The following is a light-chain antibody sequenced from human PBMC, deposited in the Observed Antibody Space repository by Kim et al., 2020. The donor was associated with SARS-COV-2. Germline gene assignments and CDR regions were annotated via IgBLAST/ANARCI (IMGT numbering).Light chain of an antibody. CDR2: KAS. CDR3: QQYRSYWT. V-gene: IGKV1-5*03. Sequence: LSASVGDRVTITCRASQSISSWLAWYKQKPGKAPKLLIYKASSLESGVPSRFSGSGSGTEFTLTISSLQPDDFATYYCQQYRSYWTFGQGTKWISN. CDR1: QSISSW. J-gene: IGKJ1*01.